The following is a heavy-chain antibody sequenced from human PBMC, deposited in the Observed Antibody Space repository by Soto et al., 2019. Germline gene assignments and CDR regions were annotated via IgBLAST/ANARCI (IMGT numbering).Heavy chain of an antibody. CDR3: ARDYYRFISGYGFSMDV. CDR2: ISYDGSNK. CDR1: GFTFSSYA. D-gene: IGHD5-12*01. V-gene: IGHV3-30-3*01. J-gene: IGHJ6*02. Sequence: QVQLVESGGGVVQPGRSLRLSCAASGFTFSSYAMHWVRQAPGKGLEWVAVISYDGSNKYYAASVKGRFTISRDNSKNTLYLQMNSLRAEHTAVYYCARDYYRFISGYGFSMDVWGQVTTVTVSS.